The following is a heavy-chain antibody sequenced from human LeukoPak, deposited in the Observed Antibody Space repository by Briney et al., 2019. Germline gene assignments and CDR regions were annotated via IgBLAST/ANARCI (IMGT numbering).Heavy chain of an antibody. CDR2: IYYSGST. D-gene: IGHD5-24*01. CDR1: GGSISSSSYY. V-gene: IGHV4-39*01. Sequence: PSETLSLTCTVSGGSISSSSYYWGWIRQLPGKGLEWIGSIYYSGSTYYNPSLKSRVTISVDTSKNQFSLKLSSVTAADTAVYYCARLGGEMATAFDYWGQGTLVTVSS. CDR3: ARLGGEMATAFDY. J-gene: IGHJ4*02.